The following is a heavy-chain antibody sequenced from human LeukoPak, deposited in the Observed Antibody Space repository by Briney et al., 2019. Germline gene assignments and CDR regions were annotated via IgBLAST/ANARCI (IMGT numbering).Heavy chain of an antibody. Sequence: PSETLSLTCTVSGGSISSYYWSWIRQPSGKGLEWIGYIYYSGSTNYNPSLKSRVTISVDTSKNQCSLKLSSVTAADTAVYYRARGAEIFGVVHYYYYMDVWGKGTTVTVSS. CDR1: GGSISSYY. CDR3: ARGAEIFGVVHYYYYMDV. CDR2: IYYSGST. D-gene: IGHD3-3*01. J-gene: IGHJ6*03. V-gene: IGHV4-59*01.